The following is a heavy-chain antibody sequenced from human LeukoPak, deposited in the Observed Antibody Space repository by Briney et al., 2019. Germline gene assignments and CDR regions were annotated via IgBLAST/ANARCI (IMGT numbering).Heavy chain of an antibody. V-gene: IGHV3-23*01. CDR1: GFTFSSYA. J-gene: IGHJ6*02. CDR2: ISGSGGRT. CDR3: AKHQQIYGDSLMDV. D-gene: IGHD4-17*01. Sequence: GGSLRLSCAASGFTFSSYAMSWVRQAPGKGLEWVSTISGSGGRTFYTDFVKGRFTISRDNSKNTLFLQMNSLRAEDTAIYYCAKHQQIYGDSLMDVWGQGTTVTVSS.